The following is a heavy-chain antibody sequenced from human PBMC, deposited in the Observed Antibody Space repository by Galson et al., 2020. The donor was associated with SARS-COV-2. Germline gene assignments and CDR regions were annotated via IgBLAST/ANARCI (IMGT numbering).Heavy chain of an antibody. D-gene: IGHD2-15*01. CDR1: GFSLTTREVS. Sequence: SGPTLVKPTQTLTLTCTFSGFSLTTREVSVGWIRQPPGKALEWLALIYWNDDKFYSPSLKSRLTITKDTSKNQVVLTMTNMDPMDTATYYCAQSLGSDIINTNYGMDVWGQGTTVTVSS. J-gene: IGHJ6*02. V-gene: IGHV2-5*01. CDR2: IYWNDDK. CDR3: AQSLGSDIINTNYGMDV.